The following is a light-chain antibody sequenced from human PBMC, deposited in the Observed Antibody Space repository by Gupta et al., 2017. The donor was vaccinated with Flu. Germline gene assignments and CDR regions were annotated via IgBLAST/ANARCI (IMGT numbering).Light chain of an antibody. Sequence: SALPPPAPVSGPPGQSITISCTGTSSDVGNYNYVSWYQQHPGKAPKLMIYEVSNRPSGVSNRFSGSKSGDTASLTISGLQAEDEAYYYCSSYTRASTYVFGSGTKVTV. CDR3: SSYTRASTYV. J-gene: IGLJ1*01. CDR2: EVS. CDR1: SSDVGNYNY. V-gene: IGLV2-14*03.